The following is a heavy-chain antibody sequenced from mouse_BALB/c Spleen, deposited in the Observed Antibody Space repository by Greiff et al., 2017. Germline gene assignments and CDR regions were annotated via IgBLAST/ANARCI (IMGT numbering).Heavy chain of an antibody. D-gene: IGHD2-3*01. J-gene: IGHJ2*01. V-gene: IGHV1-69*02. CDR3: TRSGRLLQFAY. Sequence: QVQLQQPGAELVRPGASVKLSCKASGYTFTSYWINWVKQRPGQGLEWIGNIYPSDSYTNYNQKFKDKATLTVDKSSSTAYMQLSSPTSEDSAVYYCTRSGRLLQFAYWGQGTTLTVSS. CDR2: IYPSDSYT. CDR1: GYTFTSYW.